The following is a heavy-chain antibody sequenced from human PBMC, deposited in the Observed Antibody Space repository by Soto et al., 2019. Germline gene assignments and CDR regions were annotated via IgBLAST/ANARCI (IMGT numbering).Heavy chain of an antibody. CDR3: ARDQRYDFWSGYYRDYGMDV. CDR2: ISNDGVHT. CDR1: GFSFGSYC. V-gene: IGHV3-64*01. J-gene: IGHJ6*02. D-gene: IGHD3-3*01. Sequence: GGSLRLSCVASGFSFGSYCLHWVRQAPGKGLEYLSAISNDGVHTYYANSVKDRFTISRDNSKDTLYLHMGSLRPEDMAVYYCARDQRYDFWSGYYRDYGMDVWGQGTTVTVSS.